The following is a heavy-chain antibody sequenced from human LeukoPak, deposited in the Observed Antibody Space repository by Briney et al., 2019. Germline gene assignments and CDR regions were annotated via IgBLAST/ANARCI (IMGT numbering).Heavy chain of an antibody. CDR3: ARGRAVDY. J-gene: IGHJ4*02. D-gene: IGHD6-25*01. V-gene: IGHV4-61*10. CDR1: GGSISSGSYY. CDR2: INHSGST. Sequence: SETLSLTCTVSGGSISSGSYYWSWIRQPAGKGLEWIGEINHSGSTNYNPSLKSRVTISVDTSKNQFSLKLSSVTAADTAVYYCARGRAVDYWGQGTLVTVSS.